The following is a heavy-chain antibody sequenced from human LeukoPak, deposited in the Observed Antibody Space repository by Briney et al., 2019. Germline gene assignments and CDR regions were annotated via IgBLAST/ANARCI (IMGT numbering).Heavy chain of an antibody. V-gene: IGHV4-61*02. CDR2: IYTSGST. Sequence: SETLSLTCTVSGGSISSGSYYWSWIRQPAGKGLEWIGRIYTSGSTNYNPSLKSRVTISVDTSKNQFSLRLSSVTAADTAVYYCAREVVPAAMTYYYYYYMDVWGKGTMVTVSS. D-gene: IGHD2-2*01. CDR1: GGSISSGSYY. J-gene: IGHJ6*03. CDR3: AREVVPAAMTYYYYYYMDV.